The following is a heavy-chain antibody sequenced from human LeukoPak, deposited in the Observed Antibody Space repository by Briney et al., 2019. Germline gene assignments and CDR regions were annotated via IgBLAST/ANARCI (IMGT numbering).Heavy chain of an antibody. J-gene: IGHJ4*02. CDR3: AREDLVLHYFDY. CDR2: ISGSGGST. CDR1: GFTFSSYA. V-gene: IGHV3-23*01. D-gene: IGHD6-6*01. Sequence: WGSLRLSCAASGFTFSSYAMNWLHQAPGQGLEWVSAISGSGGSTYYADSVKGRFTISTDNSENTLYLQMNSLRAEDTAVYYCAREDLVLHYFDYWGQGTLVTVSS.